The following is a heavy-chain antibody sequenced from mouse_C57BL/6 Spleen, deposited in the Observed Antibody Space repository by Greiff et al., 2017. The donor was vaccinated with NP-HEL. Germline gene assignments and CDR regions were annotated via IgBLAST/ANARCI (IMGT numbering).Heavy chain of an antibody. CDR1: GFTFSDYG. CDR2: ISSGSSTI. CDR3: ARVLDGGYAMDY. J-gene: IGHJ4*01. D-gene: IGHD1-1*02. Sequence: EVKVEESGGGLVKPGGSLKLSCAASGFTFSDYGMHWVRQAPEKGLEWVAYISSGSSTIYYADTVKGRFTISRDNAKNTLFLQMTSLRSEDTAMYYCARVLDGGYAMDYWGQGTSVTVSS. V-gene: IGHV5-17*01.